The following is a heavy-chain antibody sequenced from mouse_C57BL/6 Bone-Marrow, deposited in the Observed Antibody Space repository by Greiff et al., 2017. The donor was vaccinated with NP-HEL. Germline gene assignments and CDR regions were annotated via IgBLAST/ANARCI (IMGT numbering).Heavy chain of an antibody. J-gene: IGHJ3*01. CDR1: GYTFTDYD. CDR3: TRCSNYLFAY. CDR2: IDPETGGT. Sequence: QVQLQQSGAELVRPGASVTLSCKASGYTFTDYDMHWVKQTPVHGLEWIGAIDPETGGTAYNQKFKGKAILTADKSSSTAYMELRSLTSEDSAVYYCTRCSNYLFAYWGQGTLVTVSA. V-gene: IGHV1-15*01. D-gene: IGHD2-5*01.